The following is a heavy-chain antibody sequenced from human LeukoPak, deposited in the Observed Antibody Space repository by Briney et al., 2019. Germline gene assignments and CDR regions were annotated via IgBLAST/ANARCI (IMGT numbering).Heavy chain of an antibody. J-gene: IGHJ4*02. D-gene: IGHD1-14*01. Sequence: KASETLSLTCTVSGGSISSGGYYWSWIRRPPGKGLEWIGYIYHSGSTYYNPSLKSRVTISVDTSKNQFSLKLSSVTAADTAVYYCARTTTAHAVDYWGQGTLVTVSS. V-gene: IGHV4-30-2*02. CDR2: IYHSGST. CDR3: ARTTTAHAVDY. CDR1: GGSISSGGYY.